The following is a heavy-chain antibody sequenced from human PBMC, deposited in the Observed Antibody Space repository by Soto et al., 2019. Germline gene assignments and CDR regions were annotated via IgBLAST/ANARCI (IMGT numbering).Heavy chain of an antibody. D-gene: IGHD2-2*01. Sequence: PGGSLRLSCAVSEFTVSSNSMSWVRQAPGKGLEWVSVIYSGGSTYYADSVKGRFTISRDNSKNTLYLQMNSLRAEDTAVYYCARNVPLQAYAMDVWGQGTTVTVSS. CDR2: IYSGGST. CDR3: ARNVPLQAYAMDV. V-gene: IGHV3-53*01. J-gene: IGHJ6*02. CDR1: EFTVSSNS.